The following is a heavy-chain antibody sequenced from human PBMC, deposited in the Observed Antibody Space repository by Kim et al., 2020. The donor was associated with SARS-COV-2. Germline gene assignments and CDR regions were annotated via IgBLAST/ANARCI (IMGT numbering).Heavy chain of an antibody. J-gene: IGHJ4*02. V-gene: IGHV1-2*02. CDR1: GYTFTGYY. D-gene: IGHD2-2*02. Sequence: ASVKVSCKASGYTFTGYYMHWVRQAPGQGLEWMGWINPNNGGTNYAQKFQGRVTMTRDTSISTAYMELGRLTSDDTAVYYCASTVVPAAISNGYWGQGTLLTVSS. CDR3: ASTVVPAAISNGY. CDR2: INPNNGGT.